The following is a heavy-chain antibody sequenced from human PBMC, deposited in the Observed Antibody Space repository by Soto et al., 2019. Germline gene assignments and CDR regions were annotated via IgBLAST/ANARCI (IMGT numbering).Heavy chain of an antibody. V-gene: IGHV1-69*08. D-gene: IGHD3-10*01. Sequence: QVQLVQSGAEVKKPGSSVKVSCKASGGTFSPYTINWVRQAPGQGLEWMGRIIPFHGVTNYAQKFQARVTITADKSTSTACMELGGLRFEDTAMYYCTRDWEITVSTWSFGGFWGRGTLVTVSS. J-gene: IGHJ4*02. CDR2: IIPFHGVT. CDR3: TRDWEITVSTWSFGGF. CDR1: GGTFSPYT.